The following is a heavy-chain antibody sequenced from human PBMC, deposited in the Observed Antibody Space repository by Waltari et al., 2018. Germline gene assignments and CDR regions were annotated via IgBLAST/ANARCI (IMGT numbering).Heavy chain of an antibody. Sequence: QVPLQESGPGLVKPSETLSLTCAVSGYSLSSGYYWGWIRQPPGKGLEWIGSIYHSGSTYYNPSLKSRVTISVDTSKNQFSLKLSSVTAADTAVYYCARPGVTGTPRNNAFDIWGQGTMVTVSS. CDR2: IYHSGST. D-gene: IGHD1-7*01. J-gene: IGHJ3*02. CDR3: ARPGVTGTPRNNAFDI. CDR1: GYSLSSGYY. V-gene: IGHV4-38-2*01.